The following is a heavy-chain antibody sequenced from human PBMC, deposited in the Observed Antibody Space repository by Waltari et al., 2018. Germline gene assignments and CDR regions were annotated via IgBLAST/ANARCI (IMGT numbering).Heavy chain of an antibody. D-gene: IGHD1-26*01. CDR3: ARERSVDSGSFPFDY. CDR2: INHSGST. Sequence: QVQLQQWGAGLLKPSETLSLTCAVYGGSFSGYYWSWIRQPPGKGLEWIGEINHSGSTNYNPSLKRRVTISVDTSKNQFSLKLSSVTAADTAVYYCARERSVDSGSFPFDYWGQGTLVTVSS. V-gene: IGHV4-34*01. CDR1: GGSFSGYY. J-gene: IGHJ4*02.